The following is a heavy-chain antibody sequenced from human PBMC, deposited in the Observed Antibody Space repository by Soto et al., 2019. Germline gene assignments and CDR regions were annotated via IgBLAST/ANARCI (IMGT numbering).Heavy chain of an antibody. V-gene: IGHV1-69*13. CDR2: IIPIFGTA. CDR1: GGTFSHNA. J-gene: IGHJ5*02. D-gene: IGHD6-19*01. CDR3: ARERTGIAVAGMSWFDP. Sequence: SVKVSCKASGGTFSHNAISWVRQAPGQGLEWMGGIIPIFGTANYAQKFKGRVTIAADESTTTAYMELSSLRSEDTAVYYCARERTGIAVAGMSWFDPWGQGTLVTVSS.